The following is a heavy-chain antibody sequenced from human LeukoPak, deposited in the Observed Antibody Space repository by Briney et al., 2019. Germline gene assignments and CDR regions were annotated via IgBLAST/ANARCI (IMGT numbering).Heavy chain of an antibody. Sequence: ASVKVSCKASGYTFTSYYMHWVRQAPGQGLEWMGIINPSGGSTSYAQKFQGRVTMTRDASTSTVYMELSSLRPEDTAVYYCASQRSSIRNYFDYWGQGTLVTVSS. CDR2: INPSGGST. D-gene: IGHD6-13*01. J-gene: IGHJ4*02. CDR3: ASQRSSIRNYFDY. CDR1: GYTFTSYY. V-gene: IGHV1-46*01.